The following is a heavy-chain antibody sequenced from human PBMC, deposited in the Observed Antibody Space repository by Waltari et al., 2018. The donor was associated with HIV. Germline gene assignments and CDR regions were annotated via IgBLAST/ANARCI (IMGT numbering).Heavy chain of an antibody. Sequence: EVQLLESGGGLVQPGGSLRLSCAASGFTFSSYAMSWVRQAPGKGLEWVSFISGSGGSTYYADSVKCRFTISRDNSKNTLYLQMNSLRAEDTAVYYCAKDNRDPLGTLLYWGQGTLVTVSS. V-gene: IGHV3-23*01. CDR3: AKDNRDPLGTLLY. D-gene: IGHD1-1*01. J-gene: IGHJ4*02. CDR2: ISGSGGST. CDR1: GFTFSSYA.